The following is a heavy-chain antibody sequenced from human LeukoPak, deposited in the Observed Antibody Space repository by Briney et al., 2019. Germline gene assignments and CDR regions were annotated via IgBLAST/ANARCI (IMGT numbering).Heavy chain of an antibody. CDR3: ARDWGGDGWFDP. D-gene: IGHD3-16*01. CDR1: GGSFSGYY. Sequence: SETLSLTCAVYGGSFSGYYWSWIRQPPGKGLEWIGEINHSGSTNYNPSLKSRVTISVDTSKNQFSLKLSSVTAADTAVYYCARDWGGDGWFDPWGQGTLVTVSS. V-gene: IGHV4-34*01. J-gene: IGHJ5*02. CDR2: INHSGST.